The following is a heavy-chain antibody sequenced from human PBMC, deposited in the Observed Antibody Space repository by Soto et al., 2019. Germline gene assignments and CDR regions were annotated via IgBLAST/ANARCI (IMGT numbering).Heavy chain of an antibody. CDR2: IYYSGST. CDR1: GGSISRGGYY. D-gene: IGHD3-10*01. Sequence: QVQLQESGPGLLKPSQTLSLSCTVSGGSISRGGYYWSWIRQHPGRGLEWIGYIYYSGSTYYNPSLNSRVTISVDPSKNQFSLKLSSVTAADTAVYYCARDVGALVRGDYFDPWGQGTLVTASS. V-gene: IGHV4-31*03. CDR3: ARDVGALVRGDYFDP. J-gene: IGHJ5*02.